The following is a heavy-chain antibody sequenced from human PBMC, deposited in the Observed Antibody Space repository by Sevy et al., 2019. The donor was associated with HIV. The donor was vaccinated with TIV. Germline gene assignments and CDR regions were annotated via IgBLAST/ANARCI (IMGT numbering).Heavy chain of an antibody. V-gene: IGHV3-73*01. CDR3: MIVDTLNHFGFDY. J-gene: IGHJ4*02. CDR2: IRSKANSYAT. D-gene: IGHD5-12*01. CDR1: GFTFSGSA. Sequence: GGSLRLSCAASGFTFSGSAMHWVRQASGKGLEWVGRIRSKANSYATAYAASVKGRFTISRDDSKNMAYLQMNSLKTEDTAVYYCMIVDTLNHFGFDYWGQGTLVTVSS.